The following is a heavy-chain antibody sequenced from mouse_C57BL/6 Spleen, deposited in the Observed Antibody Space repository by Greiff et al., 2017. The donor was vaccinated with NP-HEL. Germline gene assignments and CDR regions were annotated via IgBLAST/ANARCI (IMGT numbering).Heavy chain of an antibody. CDR2: IDPANGNT. J-gene: IGHJ1*03. CDR3: ARIYYDYDRDWYFDV. D-gene: IGHD2-4*01. V-gene: IGHV14-3*01. CDR1: GFNIKNTY. Sequence: EVQLQQSVAELVRPGASVKLSCTASGFNIKNTYMHWVKQRPEQGLEWIGRIDPANGNTKYAPKFQGKATITADTSSNTAYLQLSSLTSEDTALYYCARIYYDYDRDWYFDVWGTGTTVTVSS.